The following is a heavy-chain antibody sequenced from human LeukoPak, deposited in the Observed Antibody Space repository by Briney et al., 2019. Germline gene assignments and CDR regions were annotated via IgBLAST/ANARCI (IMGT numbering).Heavy chain of an antibody. D-gene: IGHD2-15*01. V-gene: IGHV3-30*18. CDR3: AKVLLHLNQPRPFDY. J-gene: IGHJ4*02. CDR1: GFTFNSYG. CDR2: ISYDGNNK. Sequence: SGRSLRLSCAASGFTFNSYGMHWVRQAPGKGLEWVAVISYDGNNKYYADSVKGRFAISRDNSKNTLYLQTNSLRAEDTAVYYCAKVLLHLNQPRPFDYWGQGTLVTVSS.